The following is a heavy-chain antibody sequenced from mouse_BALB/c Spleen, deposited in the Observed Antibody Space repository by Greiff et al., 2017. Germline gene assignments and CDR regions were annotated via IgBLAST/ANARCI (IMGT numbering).Heavy chain of an antibody. Sequence: QVQLQQSGAELARPGASVKLSCKASGYTFTSYWMQWVKQRPGQGLEWIGAIYPGDGDTRYTQKFKGKATLTADKSSSTAYMQLSSLASEDSAVYYCARYYCSSSLFDYWGQGTTLTVSS. CDR2: IYPGDGDT. CDR1: GYTFTSYW. D-gene: IGHD1-1*01. J-gene: IGHJ2*01. V-gene: IGHV1-87*01. CDR3: ARYYCSSSLFDY.